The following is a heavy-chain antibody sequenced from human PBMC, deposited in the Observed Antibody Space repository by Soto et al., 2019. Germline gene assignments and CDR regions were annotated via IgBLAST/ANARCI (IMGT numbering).Heavy chain of an antibody. CDR1: GGSLRGYY. V-gene: IGHV4-34*01. D-gene: IGHD5-12*01. J-gene: IGHJ6*03. Sequence: ASETLFLTCAVYGGSLRGYYWSWIRPPPGKGLEWIGEINHSGSTNYNPSLKSRVTISVDTSKNQFSLKLSSVTAADTAVYYCARETEDVDIVATIRIAYYYYMDVWGKGTTVTVSS. CDR3: ARETEDVDIVATIRIAYYYYMDV. CDR2: INHSGST.